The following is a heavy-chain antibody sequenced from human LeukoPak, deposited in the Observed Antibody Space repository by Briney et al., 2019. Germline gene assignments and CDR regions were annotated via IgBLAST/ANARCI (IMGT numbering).Heavy chain of an antibody. CDR1: GGSISSYY. CDR3: ARALNYYGSGPLLYGLDV. Sequence: SETLSLTCTVSGGSISSYYWSWIRQPPGKGLEWIGYIYYNGSTNYTPSLKSRVTISLDTSKNQFSLKLRSVTAADTAVYYCARALNYYGSGPLLYGLDVWGQGTTVTVSS. V-gene: IGHV4-59*12. D-gene: IGHD3-10*01. J-gene: IGHJ6*02. CDR2: IYYNGST.